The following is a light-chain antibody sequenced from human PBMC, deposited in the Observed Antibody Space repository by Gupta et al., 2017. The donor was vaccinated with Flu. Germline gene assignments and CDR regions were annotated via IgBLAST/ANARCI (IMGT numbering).Light chain of an antibody. CDR2: EDS. V-gene: IGLV3-10*01. CDR1: ELTKKN. Sequence: PGQTARITCSGDELTKKNVYWCQQKAGQAPALVIYEDSKRPSRIPERFSGSSSGTMATLTISGAQVEDEADYYCYSTDNNEIRRFGGGTKLTVL. CDR3: YSTDNNEIRR. J-gene: IGLJ3*02.